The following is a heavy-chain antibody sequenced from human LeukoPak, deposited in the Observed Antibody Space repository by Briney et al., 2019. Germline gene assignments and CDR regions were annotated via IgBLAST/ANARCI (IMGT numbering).Heavy chain of an antibody. CDR2: INPNSGGT. CDR1: GYTFTGYY. CDR3: ARADSSGWYDQH. J-gene: IGHJ1*01. V-gene: IGHV1-2*02. Sequence: ASVKVSCKASGYTFTGYYMHWVRQAPGQGLEWMGWINPNSGGTNYAQKFQGRVTMTRDTSISTAYMELSRLRSDDTAVYYCARADSSGWYDQHWGQGTLVTVSS. D-gene: IGHD6-19*01.